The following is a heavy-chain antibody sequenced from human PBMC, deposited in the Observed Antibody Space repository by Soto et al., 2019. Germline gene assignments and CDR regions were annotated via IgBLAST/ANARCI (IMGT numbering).Heavy chain of an antibody. D-gene: IGHD3-3*01. CDR1: GFTFSSYA. V-gene: IGHV3-23*01. Sequence: GGSLRLPCAASGFTFSSYAMSWVRQAPGKGLEWVSAISGSGGSTYYADSVKGRFTISRDNSKNTLYLQMNSLRAEDTAVYYCAKVPYYDFWSGNFDYWGQGTLVTVSS. CDR2: ISGSGGST. J-gene: IGHJ4*02. CDR3: AKVPYYDFWSGNFDY.